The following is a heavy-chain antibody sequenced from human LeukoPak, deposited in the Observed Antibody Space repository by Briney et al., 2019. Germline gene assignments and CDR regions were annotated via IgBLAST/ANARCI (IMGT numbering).Heavy chain of an antibody. CDR2: IYSGGST. Sequence: GGSLRLSCAASGFTVSSNYMSWVRQAPGKGLEWVSVIYSGGSTYYADSVKGRFTIFRDNSKNTLYLQMNSLRAEDTAVYYCASDSSSSTSSNYYYYYYMDVWGKGTTVTVSS. J-gene: IGHJ6*03. CDR3: ASDSSSSTSSNYYYYYYMDV. D-gene: IGHD6-6*01. CDR1: GFTVSSNY. V-gene: IGHV3-53*01.